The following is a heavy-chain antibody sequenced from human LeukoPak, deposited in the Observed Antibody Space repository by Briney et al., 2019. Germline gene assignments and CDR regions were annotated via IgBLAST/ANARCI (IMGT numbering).Heavy chain of an antibody. J-gene: IGHJ4*02. V-gene: IGHV3-21*01. CDR3: ARDVTLDY. CDR2: ISHSSTYI. D-gene: IGHD2-21*02. Sequence: PGGSLGLSCAASGFTFRGYNMNWVRQAPGKGLEWVSSISHSSTYIYYADSLKGRFTISRDNAKDSLYLQMNSLRAEDTAVYYCARDVTLDYWGQGSLVTVSS. CDR1: GFTFRGYN.